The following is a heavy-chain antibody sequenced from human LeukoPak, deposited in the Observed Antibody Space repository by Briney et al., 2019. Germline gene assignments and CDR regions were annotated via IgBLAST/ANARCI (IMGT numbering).Heavy chain of an antibody. CDR1: GGTFSSYA. CDR3: ASSSSSGYYYYGMDV. V-gene: IGHV1-69*13. J-gene: IGHJ6*02. Sequence: SVKVSCTASGGTFSSYAISWVRQAPGQGLEWMGRIIPIFGTANYAQKFQGRVTITADESTSTAYMELSSLRSEDTAVYYCASSSSSGYYYYGMDVWGQGTTVTVSS. D-gene: IGHD6-6*01. CDR2: IIPIFGTA.